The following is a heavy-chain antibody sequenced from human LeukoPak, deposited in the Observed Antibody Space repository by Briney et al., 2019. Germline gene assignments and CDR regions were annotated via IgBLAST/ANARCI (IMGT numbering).Heavy chain of an antibody. Sequence: NPGGSLRLSCAASGFTFSSYSMNWVRQAPGKGLEWVSSISSSSSYIYYADSVKGRFTISRDNSKNTLYLQMNSLRADDTAVYYCAKDPGAYSSSWEDVWFDPWGQGTLVTVSS. D-gene: IGHD6-13*01. V-gene: IGHV3-21*04. J-gene: IGHJ5*02. CDR2: ISSSSSYI. CDR3: AKDPGAYSSSWEDVWFDP. CDR1: GFTFSSYS.